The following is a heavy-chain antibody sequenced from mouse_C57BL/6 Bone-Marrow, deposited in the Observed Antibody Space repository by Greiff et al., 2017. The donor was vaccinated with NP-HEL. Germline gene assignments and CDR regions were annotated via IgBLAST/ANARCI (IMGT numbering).Heavy chain of an antibody. J-gene: IGHJ2*01. CDR3: ARSWAYYGSSLDY. D-gene: IGHD1-1*01. V-gene: IGHV1-81*01. CDR2: IYPRSGNT. CDR1: GYTFTSYG. Sequence: VKVVESGAELARPGASVKLSCKASGYTFTSYGISWVKQRTGQGLEWIGEIYPRSGNTYYNEKFKGKATLTADISSSTAYMELRSLTSEDSAVYFCARSWAYYGSSLDYWGQGTTLTVSS.